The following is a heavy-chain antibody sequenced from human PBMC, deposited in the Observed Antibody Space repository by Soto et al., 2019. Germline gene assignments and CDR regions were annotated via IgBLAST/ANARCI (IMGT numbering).Heavy chain of an antibody. J-gene: IGHJ3*02. D-gene: IGHD1-7*01. Sequence: ASVKVSCKASGYTFTSYAMHWVRQAPGQRLEWMGWINAGNGNTKYSQKFQGRVTITRDTSASTAYMELSSLRSEDTAVYYCAKGTGTRPVDAFDIWGQGTMVTVSS. CDR3: AKGTGTRPVDAFDI. CDR2: INAGNGNT. V-gene: IGHV1-3*01. CDR1: GYTFTSYA.